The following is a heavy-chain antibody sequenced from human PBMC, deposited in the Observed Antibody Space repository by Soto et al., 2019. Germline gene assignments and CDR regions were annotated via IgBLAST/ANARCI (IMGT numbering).Heavy chain of an antibody. D-gene: IGHD3-22*01. CDR2: ISACNGNT. CDR1: GYTFTSYG. Sequence: QVQLVQSGAEVKKPGASVKVSCKASGYTFTSYGISWVRQAPGQGLEWMGRISACNGNTNYAQKLQGRVTMTTDTSTITAYMELRSLRSDDTAVYYCARGALSYYDSSGYYSGAAFDIWGQGTMVTVSS. CDR3: ARGALSYYDSSGYYSGAAFDI. J-gene: IGHJ3*02. V-gene: IGHV1-18*01.